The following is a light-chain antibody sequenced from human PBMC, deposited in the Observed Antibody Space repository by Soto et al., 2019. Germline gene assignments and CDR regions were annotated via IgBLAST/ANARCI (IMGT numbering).Light chain of an antibody. Sequence: EIVLTQSPDTLSLSPGERATLSCRASQSVSSDYLVWYQQKPGQAPRLLIYGASRRATGIPDRFSGSGSGTDFILTISRLEPEDSATYYCQQSYSSLVTFGAGTKVEIK. CDR2: GAS. V-gene: IGKV3-20*01. J-gene: IGKJ4*01. CDR3: QQSYSSLVT. CDR1: QSVSSDY.